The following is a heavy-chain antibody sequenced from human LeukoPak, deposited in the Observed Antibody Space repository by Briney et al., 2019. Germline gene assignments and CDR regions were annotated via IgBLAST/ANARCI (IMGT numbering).Heavy chain of an antibody. J-gene: IGHJ3*02. CDR3: ARDYKTKIAAALGAFDI. CDR1: GYTFTSYG. D-gene: IGHD6-13*01. V-gene: IGHV1-18*01. CDR2: ISAYNGNT. Sequence: ASVKVSCKASGYTFTSYGISWVRQAPGQGLEWMGWISAYNGNTNYAQKLQGRVTMTTDTSTSTAYMELRSLRSDDTAVYYCARDYKTKIAAALGAFDIWGQGTMVTVSS.